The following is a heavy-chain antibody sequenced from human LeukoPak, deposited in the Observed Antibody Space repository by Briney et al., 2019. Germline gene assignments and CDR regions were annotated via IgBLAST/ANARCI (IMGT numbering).Heavy chain of an antibody. CDR1: GFIFSTYA. D-gene: IGHD6-13*01. CDR3: AKDASSWRGYYDY. J-gene: IGHJ4*02. Sequence: GGSLRLSCAASGFIFSTYAMSWVRQAPGKGLEWVSTISGSAGSTNYADSVRGRFTISRDNSKNTLYLQMNSLRAEDTAVYYCAKDASSWRGYYDYWGQGILVTVSS. CDR2: ISGSAGST. V-gene: IGHV3-23*01.